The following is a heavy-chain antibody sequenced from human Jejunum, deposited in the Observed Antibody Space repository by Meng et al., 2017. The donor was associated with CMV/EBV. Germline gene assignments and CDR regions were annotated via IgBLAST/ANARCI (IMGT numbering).Heavy chain of an antibody. CDR2: IYSGGST. CDR1: GLTVSSNY. CDR3: ANHPSVTGYYYGMDV. D-gene: IGHD5/OR15-5a*01. V-gene: IGHV3-53*01. J-gene: IGHJ6*02. Sequence: SGLTVSSNYMSWVRQAPGKGLEWVSVIYSGGSTYYADSVKGRFSISRDNSKNTLYLQMNSLRAEDTAVYYCANHPSVTGYYYGMDVWGQGTTVTVSS.